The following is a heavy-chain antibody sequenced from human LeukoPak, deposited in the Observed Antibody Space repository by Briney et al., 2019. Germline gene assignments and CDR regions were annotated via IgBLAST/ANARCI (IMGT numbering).Heavy chain of an antibody. CDR1: GGSVTSGGYY. CDR3: ARDRVYYDSSGYRGGSPSNWFDP. V-gene: IGHV4-31*03. CDR2: IYYCGST. D-gene: IGHD3-22*01. J-gene: IGHJ5*02. Sequence: SETLSLTCTVSGGSVTSGGYYWTWIRQHPGKGLEWIGYIYYCGSTYYNPSLKSRVTISLDTSRNKFSLKLRSVTAADTAVYYCARDRVYYDSSGYRGGSPSNWFDPWGQGTLVTVSS.